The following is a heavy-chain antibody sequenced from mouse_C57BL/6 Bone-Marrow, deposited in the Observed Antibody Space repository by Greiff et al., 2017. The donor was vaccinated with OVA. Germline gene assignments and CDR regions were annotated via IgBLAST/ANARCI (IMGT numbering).Heavy chain of an antibody. CDR2: IYPRDGST. CDR3: ARDYRWYFDV. V-gene: IGHV1-85*01. D-gene: IGHD2-12*01. CDR1: GYTFTSYD. J-gene: IGHJ1*03. Sequence: VHLVESGPELVKPGASVKLSCKASGYTFTSYDINWVKQRPGQGLEWIGWIYPRDGSTKYNEKFKGKATLTVDTSSSTAYMELHSLTSEDSAVYFCARDYRWYFDVWGTGTTVTVSS.